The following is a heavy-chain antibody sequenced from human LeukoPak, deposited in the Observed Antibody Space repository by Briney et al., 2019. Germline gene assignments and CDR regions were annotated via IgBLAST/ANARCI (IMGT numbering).Heavy chain of an antibody. CDR3: AREGGPGGDYGSIDS. J-gene: IGHJ4*02. CDR2: MYTSGST. CDR1: GDSISSYY. D-gene: IGHD4-17*01. Sequence: ETLSLTCTVSGDSISSYYWSWIRQPAGKQPEWIGRMYTSGSTYYNPSLKSRVTMSADTSKNQFSLKLTSVTAADTSVYYCAREGGPGGDYGSIDSWGQGTLVTVSS. V-gene: IGHV4-4*07.